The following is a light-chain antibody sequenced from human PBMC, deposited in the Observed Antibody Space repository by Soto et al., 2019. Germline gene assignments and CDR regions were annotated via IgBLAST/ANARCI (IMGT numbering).Light chain of an antibody. CDR1: QSISTW. CDR2: KAS. CDR3: QQYNTYSKWT. V-gene: IGKV1-5*03. Sequence: DIQMTQSPSTLSASVGDRVTITCRASQSISTWLAWYQQKPGKAPKLLIYKASSLESGGPSRFSGSGSGTEFTLTISSLQPDDVATYYCQQYNTYSKWTFGQGTKVEVK. J-gene: IGKJ1*01.